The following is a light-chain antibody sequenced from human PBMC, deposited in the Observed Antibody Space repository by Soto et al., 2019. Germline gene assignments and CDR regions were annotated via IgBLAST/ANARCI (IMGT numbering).Light chain of an antibody. J-gene: IGKJ1*01. Sequence: AIQMTQSPSSLSASPGDRITITCRASQGISNDLGWDQQKPGKAPKLLIYGASSLPSGVPARFSGSGSGTEFTLTISSLQPEDFETDYYLQEYSYRWTFGQGTKLDIK. CDR2: GAS. CDR3: LQEYSYRWT. V-gene: IGKV1-6*01. CDR1: QGISND.